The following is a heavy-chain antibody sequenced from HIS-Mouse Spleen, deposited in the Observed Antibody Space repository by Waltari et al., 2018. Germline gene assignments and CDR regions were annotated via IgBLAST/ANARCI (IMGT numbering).Heavy chain of an antibody. Sequence: QVQLVQSGSEVKKPGASVKVPCKASGYTFTSYVISWVRQAHGQGLEWMGWISADNGNTNYAQKHQGTVTMTTDTSTSTDYMELRSLRSDDTAVYYCAGDRYSSSWYWVDPWGQGTLVTVSS. V-gene: IGHV1-18*01. CDR2: ISADNGNT. CDR1: GYTFTSYV. J-gene: IGHJ5*02. D-gene: IGHD6-13*01. CDR3: AGDRYSSSWYWVDP.